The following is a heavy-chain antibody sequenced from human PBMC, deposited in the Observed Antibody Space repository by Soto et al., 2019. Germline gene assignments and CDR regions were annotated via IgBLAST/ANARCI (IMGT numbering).Heavy chain of an antibody. CDR1: GGSISSSSYY. CDR3: ARQHGYSYGYPFFDY. J-gene: IGHJ4*02. V-gene: IGHV4-39*01. CDR2: IYYSGST. Sequence: SETLSLTCTVSGGSISSSSYYWGWIRQPPGKGLEWIGSIYYSGSTYYNPSLKSRVTISVDTSKNQFSLKLSSVTAADTAVYYCARQHGYSYGYPFFDYWGQGTLVTVSS. D-gene: IGHD5-18*01.